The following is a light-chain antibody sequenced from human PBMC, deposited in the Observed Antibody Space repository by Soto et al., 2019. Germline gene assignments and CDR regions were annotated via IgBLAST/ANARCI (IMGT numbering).Light chain of an antibody. Sequence: ERMFTQSPATLSLSPGETATLSCSASQTISKNLAWYQQKPGQAPRLLIYDASTRATDIPDRFSGSGSGTEFTLTISSLKSEDFAVYYCQQYHDWPPWTFGQGTKVDIK. CDR2: DAS. J-gene: IGKJ1*01. V-gene: IGKV3-15*01. CDR1: QTISKN. CDR3: QQYHDWPPWT.